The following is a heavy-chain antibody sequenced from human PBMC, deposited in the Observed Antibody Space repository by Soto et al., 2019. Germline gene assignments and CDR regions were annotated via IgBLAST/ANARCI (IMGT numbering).Heavy chain of an antibody. CDR1: GYTFTSYG. J-gene: IGHJ4*02. CDR3: AREYDFWSGYYQFDY. Sequence: ASVKVSCKASGYTFTSYGISLVRQAPGQGLEWMGWISAYNGNTNYAQKLQGRVTMTTDTSTSTAYMELRSLRSDDTAMYYCAREYDFWSGYYQFDYWGQGTLVTVSS. CDR2: ISAYNGNT. V-gene: IGHV1-18*01. D-gene: IGHD3-3*01.